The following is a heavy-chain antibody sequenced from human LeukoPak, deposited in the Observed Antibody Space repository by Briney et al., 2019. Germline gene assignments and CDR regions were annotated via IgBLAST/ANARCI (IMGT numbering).Heavy chain of an antibody. Sequence: ASVKVSCKPSGYTFNTHGITWVRQAPGQGLEWMGWISPYNGNTNYAQKFQGRVTMTRDTSTSTVYMELSSLRSEDTAVYYCARAGGGDSSGYYYWGQGTLVTVSS. D-gene: IGHD3-22*01. CDR3: ARAGGGDSSGYYY. V-gene: IGHV1-18*01. CDR2: ISPYNGNT. CDR1: GYTFNTHG. J-gene: IGHJ4*02.